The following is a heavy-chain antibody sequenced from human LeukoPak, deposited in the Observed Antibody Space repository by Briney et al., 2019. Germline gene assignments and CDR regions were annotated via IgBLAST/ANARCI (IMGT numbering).Heavy chain of an antibody. CDR3: ARGGFDGMDV. CDR1: GDSISSGGYD. CDR2: IYYSGST. V-gene: IGHV4-31*03. D-gene: IGHD3-3*01. Sequence: PSQTLSLTCTVSGDSISSGGYDWGWLRQHPGKGLEWIGYIYYSGSTYYNPSLKSRVTISVDTSKNQFSLKLSSVTAADTAVYYCARGGFDGMDVWGKGTTVTVSS. J-gene: IGHJ6*04.